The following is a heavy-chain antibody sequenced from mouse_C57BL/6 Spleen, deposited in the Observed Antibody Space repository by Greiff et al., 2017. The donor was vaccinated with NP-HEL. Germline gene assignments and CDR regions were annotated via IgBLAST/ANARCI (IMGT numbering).Heavy chain of an antibody. V-gene: IGHV2-2*01. CDR1: GFSLTSYG. CDR3: ARDDDYEALYFDY. CDR2: IWSGGST. J-gene: IGHJ2*01. Sequence: QVQLKQSGPGLVQPSQSLSITCTVSGFSLTSYGVHWVRQSPGKGLEWLGVIWSGGSTDYNAAFISRLSISKDNSKSQVFFKMNSLQADDTAIYYCARDDDYEALYFDYWGQGTTLTVSS. D-gene: IGHD2-4*01.